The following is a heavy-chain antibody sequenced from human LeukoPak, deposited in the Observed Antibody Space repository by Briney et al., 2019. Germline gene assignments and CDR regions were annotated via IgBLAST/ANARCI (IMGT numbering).Heavy chain of an antibody. CDR2: IYQSGST. CDR1: GDSISSGGYS. D-gene: IGHD3-10*01. Sequence: SETLSLTCAVSGDSISSGGYSWSWIRQPPGKGLEWIGDIYQSGSTYYNPSLKSRVTISVDRSKNQFSLKLSSVTAADTAVYYCARDRGYYGSGSYYYYYYGMDVWGQGTTVTVSS. V-gene: IGHV4-30-2*01. CDR3: ARDRGYYGSGSYYYYYYGMDV. J-gene: IGHJ6*02.